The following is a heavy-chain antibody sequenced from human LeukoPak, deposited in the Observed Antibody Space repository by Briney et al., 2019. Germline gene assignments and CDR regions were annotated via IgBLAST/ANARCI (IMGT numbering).Heavy chain of an antibody. CDR3: ARPLRSGYYLAFDY. J-gene: IGHJ4*02. CDR1: GFSFSDYY. D-gene: IGHD3-22*01. Sequence: GGSLRLSCAASGFSFSDYYMSWFRQAPGKGLEWISYISSSGRTIHYAESVKGRLTISRDNAKNSLYLQIDSLRVEDTAVYYCARPLRSGYYLAFDYWGRGTLVTVSS. V-gene: IGHV3-11*01. CDR2: ISSSGRTI.